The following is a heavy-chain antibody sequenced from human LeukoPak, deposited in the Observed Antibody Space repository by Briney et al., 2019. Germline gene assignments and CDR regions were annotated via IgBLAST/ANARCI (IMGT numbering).Heavy chain of an antibody. D-gene: IGHD6-13*01. CDR2: IRSKANSYAT. V-gene: IGHV3-73*01. CDR1: GFTFSGSA. Sequence: SGGSLRLSCAASGFTFSGSAMHWVRQASGKGLEWVGRIRSKANSYATAYAASVKGRFTISRDDSKNTAYLQMNSLKTEDTAVYYCTREDAAAAGRRDFDYWGQGTLVTVSS. CDR3: TREDAAAAGRRDFDY. J-gene: IGHJ4*02.